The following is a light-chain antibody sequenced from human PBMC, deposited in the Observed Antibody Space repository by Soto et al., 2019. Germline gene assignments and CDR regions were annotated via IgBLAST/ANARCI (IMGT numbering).Light chain of an antibody. J-gene: IGKJ3*01. CDR3: QQYGSSQFT. CDR2: GAS. V-gene: IGKV3-20*01. CDR1: QSVSSSY. Sequence: EIVLTQSPGTLSLSPGERATLSCRASQSVSSSYLAWYQQKPGQAPRLLIYGASSRATGIPDRFSGSGSGTDFTLIICRLEPEDFAVYYCQQYGSSQFTFGPGTKVDIK.